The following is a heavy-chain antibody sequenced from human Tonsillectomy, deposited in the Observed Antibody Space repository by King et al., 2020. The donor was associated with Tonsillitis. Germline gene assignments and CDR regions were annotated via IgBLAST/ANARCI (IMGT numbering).Heavy chain of an antibody. D-gene: IGHD3-3*01. Sequence: VQLVESGGGLVQPGGSLRLSCAASGFTFSSYAMSWVRQAPGKGLEWVSAISGSGGSTYYADSVKGRFTISRDNSKNTLYLQMNSLRAEDTALYYCAKDIEDYDFWSGLKRGFDYWGQGTLVTVSS. V-gene: IGHV3-23*04. CDR1: GFTFSSYA. CDR2: ISGSGGST. J-gene: IGHJ4*02. CDR3: AKDIEDYDFWSGLKRGFDY.